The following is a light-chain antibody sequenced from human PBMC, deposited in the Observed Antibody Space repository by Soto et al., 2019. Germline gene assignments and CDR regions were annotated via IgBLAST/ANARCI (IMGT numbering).Light chain of an antibody. V-gene: IGKV1-5*03. CDR2: KAS. CDR1: QSISGW. Sequence: DIQMTQSPSTLSASVGDRVTITCRASQSISGWLAWYQQKPGKAPKVLIYKASTLERGVPSRFSGSGSGTEFTLTIRGMQTDDYANYYCQQYDSYFYTFGQGTKVDIK. J-gene: IGKJ2*01. CDR3: QQYDSYFYT.